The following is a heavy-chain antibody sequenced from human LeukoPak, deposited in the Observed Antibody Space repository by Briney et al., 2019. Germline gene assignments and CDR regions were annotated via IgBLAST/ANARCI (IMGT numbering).Heavy chain of an antibody. V-gene: IGHV1-69*01. D-gene: IGHD3-22*01. CDR1: GGTFSSYA. J-gene: IGHJ4*02. Sequence: GSSVKVSCKASGGTFSSYAISWVRQAPGQGLGWMGGIIPIFGTANYAQKFQGRVTITADESTSTAYMELSSLRSEDTAVYYCARVGLAYYYDSSGYYFPVDYWGQGTLVTVSS. CDR3: ARVGLAYYYDSSGYYFPVDY. CDR2: IIPIFGTA.